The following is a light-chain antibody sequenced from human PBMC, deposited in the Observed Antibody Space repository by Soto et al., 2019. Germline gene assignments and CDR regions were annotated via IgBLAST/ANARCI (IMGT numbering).Light chain of an antibody. Sequence: DIQMTQSPSTLSASVGDRVTITCRAGQSISSWLAWYQQKPGKAPKLLIYDASSLESGVPSRFSGSGSGTEFTLTITSLQPDDFATYYCQQYNNDFRTFGQGTKVEIK. CDR1: QSISSW. CDR2: DAS. V-gene: IGKV1-5*01. J-gene: IGKJ1*01. CDR3: QQYNNDFRT.